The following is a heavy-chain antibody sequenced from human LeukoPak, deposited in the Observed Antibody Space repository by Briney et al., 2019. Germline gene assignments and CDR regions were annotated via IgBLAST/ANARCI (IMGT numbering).Heavy chain of an antibody. J-gene: IGHJ6*03. D-gene: IGHD4-17*01. CDR3: AKDENPLYGYYYMDV. CDR1: GFTFADYA. CDR2: ISWNSGSI. V-gene: IGHV3-9*01. Sequence: GGSLRVSCAASGFTFADYAMHWVRQARGKGLEWVSGISWNSGSIGYADSVKGRFTISRDNAKNSLYLQMNSLRAEDTALYYCAKDENPLYGYYYMDVWGKGTTVTVSS.